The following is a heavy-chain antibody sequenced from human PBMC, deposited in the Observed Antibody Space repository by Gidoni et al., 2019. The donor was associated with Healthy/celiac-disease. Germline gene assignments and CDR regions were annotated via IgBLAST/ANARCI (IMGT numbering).Heavy chain of an antibody. V-gene: IGHV4-39*01. Sequence: QLQLQESGPGLVKPSETLSLTCTVSGGSISSSSYYWGWIRQPPGKGLEWIGSIYYSGSTYYNPSLKSRVTISVDTSKNQFSLKLSSVTAADTAVYYCAGGDGGYDYRMYWFDPWGQGTLVTVSS. J-gene: IGHJ5*02. CDR2: IYYSGST. CDR1: GGSISSSSYY. D-gene: IGHD5-12*01. CDR3: AGGDGGYDYRMYWFDP.